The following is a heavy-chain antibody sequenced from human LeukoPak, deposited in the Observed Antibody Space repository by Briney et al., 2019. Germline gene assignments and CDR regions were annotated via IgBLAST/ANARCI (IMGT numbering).Heavy chain of an antibody. CDR2: IWYDGSNK. Sequence: TGGSLRLSCAASGFTFSSYAMHWVRQAPGKGLEWVAVIWYDGSNKYYADSVKGRFTISRDNSKNTLYLQMNSLRAEDTAVYYCARDGVVVPATANWFDPWGQGTLVTVSS. CDR1: GFTFSSYA. V-gene: IGHV3-33*08. J-gene: IGHJ5*02. CDR3: ARDGVVVPATANWFDP. D-gene: IGHD2-2*01.